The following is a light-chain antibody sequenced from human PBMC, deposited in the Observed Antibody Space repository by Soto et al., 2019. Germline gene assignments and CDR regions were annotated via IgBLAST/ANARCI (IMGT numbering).Light chain of an antibody. CDR3: QQYNSYPGT. CDR1: QSISNW. V-gene: IGKV1-5*03. Sequence: DIQMTQSPSTLSASVGDRVTITCRASQSISNWLAWYQQKQGKAPKLLIYKASSLQSGVPSRFSGSGSGTEFTLTISSLQPDDFATYHCQQYNSYPGTFGQGTKLEIK. J-gene: IGKJ2*02. CDR2: KAS.